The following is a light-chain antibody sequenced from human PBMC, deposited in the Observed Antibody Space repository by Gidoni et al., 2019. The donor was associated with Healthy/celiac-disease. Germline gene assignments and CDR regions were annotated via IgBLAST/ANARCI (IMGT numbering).Light chain of an antibody. Sequence: EIVLTQSPATLFLSQGERATLSCRASQYVSSYLAWYQQKPGQPPRLLVYDASNSATGIPARFSGRWSWTDFTLTISSLEPEDFAVYYCQQRSNWPPLTFGGGTKVEIK. CDR1: QYVSSY. CDR2: DAS. J-gene: IGKJ4*01. CDR3: QQRSNWPPLT. V-gene: IGKV3-11*01.